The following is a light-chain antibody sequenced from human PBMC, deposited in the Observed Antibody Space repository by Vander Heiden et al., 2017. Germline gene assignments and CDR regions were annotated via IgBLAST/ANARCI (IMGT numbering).Light chain of an antibody. CDR3: LSYAGTYAYV. CDR2: DVR. Sequence: QFALPQPRPVSVSPAQSVTISCTGTSSDVGGYDYVSWFQQHPGKVPKLILYDVRQRPSGVPDRFSGSKSGYTASLTISGLQAEDEADYYCLSYAGTYAYVFGTGTRITVL. CDR1: SSDVGGYDY. J-gene: IGLJ1*01. V-gene: IGLV2-11*01.